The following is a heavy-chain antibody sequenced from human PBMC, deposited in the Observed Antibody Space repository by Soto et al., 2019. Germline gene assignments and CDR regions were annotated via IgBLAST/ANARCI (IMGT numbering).Heavy chain of an antibody. Sequence: PGGSLILSCAASGFTFSDYYMSWIRQAPGKGLEWVSYISSSGSTIYYADSVKGRFTISRDNAKNSLYLQMNSLRAEDTAVYYCAREDAVVAHAFDYWGQGTLVTVSS. D-gene: IGHD2-15*01. CDR2: ISSSGSTI. CDR3: AREDAVVAHAFDY. V-gene: IGHV3-11*01. CDR1: GFTFSDYY. J-gene: IGHJ4*02.